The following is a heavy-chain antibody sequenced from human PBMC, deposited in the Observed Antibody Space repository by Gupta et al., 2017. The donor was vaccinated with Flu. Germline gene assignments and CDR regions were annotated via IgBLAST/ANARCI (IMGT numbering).Heavy chain of an antibody. CDR3: AKREDLWDAFDI. CDR2: ISGSGGST. CDR1: GFTFSSYA. Sequence: EVQLLESGGGLVQPGGSLSLSCAASGFTFSSYAMSWVRQAPGKGLEWVSAISGSGGSTYYADSVKGRFTISRDNSKNTLYLQRNSLRAEDTAVYYCAKREDLWDAFDIWGQGTMVTVSS. D-gene: IGHD1-26*01. J-gene: IGHJ3*02. V-gene: IGHV3-23*01.